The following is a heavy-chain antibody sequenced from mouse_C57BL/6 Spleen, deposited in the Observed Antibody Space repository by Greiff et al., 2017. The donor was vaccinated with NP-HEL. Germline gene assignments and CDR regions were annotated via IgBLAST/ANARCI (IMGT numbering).Heavy chain of an antibody. CDR2: IDPANGNT. Sequence: VHVKQSVAELVRPGASVKLSCTASGFNIKNTYMHWVKQRPEQGLEWIGRIDPANGNTKYAPKFQGKATITADTSSNTAYLQLSSLTSEDTAIYYCARPYGSSYDYFDYWGQGTTLTVSS. J-gene: IGHJ2*01. CDR3: ARPYGSSYDYFDY. V-gene: IGHV14-3*01. D-gene: IGHD1-1*01. CDR1: GFNIKNTY.